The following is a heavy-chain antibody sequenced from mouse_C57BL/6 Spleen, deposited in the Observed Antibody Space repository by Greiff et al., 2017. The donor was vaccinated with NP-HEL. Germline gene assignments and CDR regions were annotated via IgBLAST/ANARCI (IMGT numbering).Heavy chain of an antibody. CDR3: ARGGYYDGSPYYFDY. J-gene: IGHJ2*01. CDR2: IYPSNGGT. D-gene: IGHD1-1*01. V-gene: IGHV1-53*01. CDR1: GYTFTSYW. Sequence: QVQLQQPGTELVKPGASVKLSCKASGYTFTSYWMHWVKQRPGQGLEWIGNIYPSNGGTNYNEKFKSKATLTVDKSSSTAYMQLSSLTSEDSAVYYCARGGYYDGSPYYFDYWGQGTTLTVSA.